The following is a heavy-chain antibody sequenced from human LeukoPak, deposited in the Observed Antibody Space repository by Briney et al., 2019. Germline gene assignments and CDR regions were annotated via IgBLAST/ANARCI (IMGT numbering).Heavy chain of an antibody. CDR2: IYDSGST. J-gene: IGHJ4*02. CDR3: ARHAESGYDRFDH. D-gene: IGHD5-12*01. CDR1: GGSISSYY. V-gene: IGHV4-59*08. Sequence: SETLSLTCSVSGGSISSYYWSWIRQPPGKGLEWIGYIYDSGSTNYKSPLKSRVTMSGDTSKNQFSLKLSSVTAADTAEYYCARHAESGYDRFDHWGQGTLVTVFS.